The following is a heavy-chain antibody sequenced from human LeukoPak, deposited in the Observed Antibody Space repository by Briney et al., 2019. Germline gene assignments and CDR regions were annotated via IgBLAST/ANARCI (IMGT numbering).Heavy chain of an antibody. D-gene: IGHD1-7*01. Sequence: PSETLSLTCAVYGGSFSGYYWSWIRQPPGKGLEWIGEINHSGCTNYNPSLKSRVTISVDTSKNQFSLKLSSVTAADTAVYYCARVNWNYGFDWFDPWGQGTLVTVSS. CDR2: INHSGCT. J-gene: IGHJ5*02. CDR1: GGSFSGYY. CDR3: ARVNWNYGFDWFDP. V-gene: IGHV4-34*01.